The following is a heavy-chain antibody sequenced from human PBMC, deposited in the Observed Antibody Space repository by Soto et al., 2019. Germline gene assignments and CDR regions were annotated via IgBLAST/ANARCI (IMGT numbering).Heavy chain of an antibody. V-gene: IGHV4-59*08. CDR3: ARLDGYPHYFDY. CDR2: IYYSGST. Sequence: SETLSLACTASGGSISSHYWSWIRQPPGQGLEWIGYIYYSGSTNYNPSLKSRVTISVDTSKSQFSLRLSSVTAADTAVYFCARLDGYPHYFDYWGQGALVTVPS. D-gene: IGHD5-12*01. J-gene: IGHJ4*02. CDR1: GGSISSHY.